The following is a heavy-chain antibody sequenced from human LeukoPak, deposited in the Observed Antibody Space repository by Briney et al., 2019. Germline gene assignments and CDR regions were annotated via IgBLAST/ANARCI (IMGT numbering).Heavy chain of an antibody. V-gene: IGHV3-30-3*01. J-gene: IGHJ4*02. Sequence: PGGSLRLSCTASGFTFSSYTMHWVRQAPGKGLEWVAVISYDASNKYYADSVKGRFTISRDNSKNTLYLQMNSLRAEDTAVYYCASLPYYDFWSGYYPLFDYWGQGTLVTVSS. D-gene: IGHD3-3*01. CDR2: ISYDASNK. CDR3: ASLPYYDFWSGYYPLFDY. CDR1: GFTFSSYT.